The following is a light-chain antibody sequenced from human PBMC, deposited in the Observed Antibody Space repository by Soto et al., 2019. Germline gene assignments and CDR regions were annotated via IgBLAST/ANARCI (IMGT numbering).Light chain of an antibody. CDR1: SSDVGGYNY. J-gene: IGLJ2*01. CDR2: EVS. V-gene: IGLV2-8*01. CDR3: SSFAGNNNLV. Sequence: QSVLTQPPSASGSPGQSVTISCTGTSSDVGGYNYVSWYQQHPGKAPKLMISEVSKRPSGVPDRFSGSKSGNTASLTVSGLQAEDADDYYCSSFAGNNNLVFGGGTKLTVL.